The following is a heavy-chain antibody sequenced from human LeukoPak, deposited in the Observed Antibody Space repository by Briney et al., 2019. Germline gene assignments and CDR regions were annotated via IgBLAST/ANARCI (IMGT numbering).Heavy chain of an antibody. CDR2: IYYSGST. J-gene: IGHJ5*02. CDR1: GGSVSSGSYY. D-gene: IGHD3-10*01. Sequence: SETLSLTCTVSGGSVSSGSYYWSWIRQPPGKGLEWIGYIYYSGSTNYNPSLKSRVTITVDTSKNQFSLKLSSVTAADTAVYYCARDSPYGLLDPWGQGTLVTVSS. CDR3: ARDSPYGLLDP. V-gene: IGHV4-61*01.